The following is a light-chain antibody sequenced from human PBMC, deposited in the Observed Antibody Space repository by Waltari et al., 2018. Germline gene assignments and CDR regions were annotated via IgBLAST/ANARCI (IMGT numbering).Light chain of an antibody. CDR3: CSYAGSYVV. V-gene: IGLV2-11*01. CDR1: SSDVGGYNY. CDR2: DVS. J-gene: IGLJ2*01. Sequence: QSALTQPRSVSGSPGQSVTISCTGTSSDVGGYNYVSWYQQHPGKAPKLMIYDVSKRPSGVPVRVPGSKSGNTASLTISGLQAEDESDYYCCSYAGSYVVFGGGTKLPVL.